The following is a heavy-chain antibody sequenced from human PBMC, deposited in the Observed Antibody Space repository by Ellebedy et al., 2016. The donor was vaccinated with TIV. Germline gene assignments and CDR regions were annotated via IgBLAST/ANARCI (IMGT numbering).Heavy chain of an antibody. CDR2: LSSSSSLI. D-gene: IGHD3/OR15-3a*01. Sequence: GESLKISCAASGFTFSRYWMSWVRQAPGKGLEWLAYLSSSSSLILYADSVKGRFTISRDNAKNSMYLHMSSLRAEDTAVYFCARRSTDFAFDSWGQGTLVTVSS. V-gene: IGHV3-48*01. CDR1: GFTFSRYW. CDR3: ARRSTDFAFDS. J-gene: IGHJ4*02.